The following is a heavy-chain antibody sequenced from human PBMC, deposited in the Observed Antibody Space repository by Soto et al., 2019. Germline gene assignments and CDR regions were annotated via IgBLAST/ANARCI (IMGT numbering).Heavy chain of an antibody. V-gene: IGHV3-13*04. CDR2: IGTAGNT. D-gene: IGHD2-21*02. CDR3: ARGNNDSDSGELEY. J-gene: IGHJ4*02. Sequence: GGSLRLSCAASGFTFSSHDMYWVRQATGKGLEWVSTIGTAGNTYYPGSVKGRFTISRENARNSLYLQMTNLRAGDTAVYYCARGNNDSDSGELEYWGQGT. CDR1: GFTFSSHD.